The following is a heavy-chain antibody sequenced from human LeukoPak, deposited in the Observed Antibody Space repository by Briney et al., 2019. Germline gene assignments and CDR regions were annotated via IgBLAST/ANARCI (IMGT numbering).Heavy chain of an antibody. CDR3: ARGEVGATDY. CDR1: GFTFSSYS. V-gene: IGHV3-74*01. Sequence: GGSLRLSCAASGFTFSSYSMHWVRQAPGKGLVWVSHINSDGRSTTYADSVKGRFTISRDNAKNTLYLQMNSLRAEDTAVYYCARGEVGATDYWGQGTLVTVSS. J-gene: IGHJ4*02. CDR2: INSDGRST. D-gene: IGHD1-26*01.